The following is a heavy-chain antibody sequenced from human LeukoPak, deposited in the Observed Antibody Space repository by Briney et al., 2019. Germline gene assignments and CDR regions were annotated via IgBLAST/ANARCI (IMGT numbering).Heavy chain of an antibody. CDR2: INHSGST. CDR1: GGSFSGYY. J-gene: IGHJ4*02. CDR3: ARVSDTDMFFFDY. D-gene: IGHD5-18*01. Sequence: SETLSLTCAVYGGSFSGYYWSWIRQPPGKGLEWIGEINHSGSTNYNPSLKSRVTISVDTSKNQFSLKLSSVTAADTAVYYCARVSDTDMFFFDYWGQGSLVTVSS. V-gene: IGHV4-34*01.